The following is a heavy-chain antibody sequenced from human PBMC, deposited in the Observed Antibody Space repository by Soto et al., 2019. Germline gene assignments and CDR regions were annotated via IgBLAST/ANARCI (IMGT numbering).Heavy chain of an antibody. D-gene: IGHD5-18*01. CDR1: GGSISSGGYY. CDR3: ARGGTYRYGNDWFYP. CDR2: IYYSGST. V-gene: IGHV4-31*03. J-gene: IGHJ5*02. Sequence: QVQLQESGPGLVKPSQTLSLTCTVSGGSISSGGYYWSWIRQHPGKGLEWIGYIYYSGSTDYNPHLNSRGTISVDTSKNQFSLKLSSVTAADTAVYYCARGGTYRYGNDWFYPWGQGTLVTVSS.